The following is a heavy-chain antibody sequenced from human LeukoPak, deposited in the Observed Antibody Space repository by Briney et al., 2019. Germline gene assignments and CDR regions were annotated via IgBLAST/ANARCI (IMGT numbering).Heavy chain of an antibody. CDR1: GGTFSSYA. V-gene: IGHV1-69*13. CDR3: ARDGSIAARRAYYYYGMDV. Sequence: SVKVSCKASGGTFSSYAISWVRQAPGQGLEWMGGIIPIFGTANYAQKFQGRVTITADESTSTAYMELSRLRSDDTAVYYCARDGSIAARRAYYYYGMDVWGQGTTVTVSS. D-gene: IGHD6-6*01. J-gene: IGHJ6*02. CDR2: IIPIFGTA.